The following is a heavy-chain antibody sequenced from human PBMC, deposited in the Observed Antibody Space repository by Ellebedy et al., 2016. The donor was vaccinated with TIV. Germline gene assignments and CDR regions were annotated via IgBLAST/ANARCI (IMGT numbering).Heavy chain of an antibody. CDR1: GFTFSSYW. V-gene: IGHV3-7*03. CDR3: AGDPVALPFDA. D-gene: IGHD4-23*01. J-gene: IGHJ4*02. CDR2: IKQDGTDK. Sequence: GESLKISCVASGFTFSSYWMTWVRQAPGKGLEWVANIKQDGTDKYYVDSVKGRFTISRDNAKNSLYLHINSLRADDTAMYYCAGDPVALPFDAWGQGTLVTVSS.